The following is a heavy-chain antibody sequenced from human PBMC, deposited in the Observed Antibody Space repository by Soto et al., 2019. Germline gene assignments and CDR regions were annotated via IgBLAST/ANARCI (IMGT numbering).Heavy chain of an antibody. Sequence: NPSETLSLTCTVSGGSISSSSYYWGWIRQPPGKGLEWIGSIYYSGSTYYNPSLKSRVTISVDTSKNQFSLKLSSVTAADTAVYYCARLGYSGYDYLFDYWGQGTLVTVSS. D-gene: IGHD5-12*01. CDR2: IYYSGST. V-gene: IGHV4-39*01. CDR3: ARLGYSGYDYLFDY. J-gene: IGHJ4*02. CDR1: GGSISSSSYY.